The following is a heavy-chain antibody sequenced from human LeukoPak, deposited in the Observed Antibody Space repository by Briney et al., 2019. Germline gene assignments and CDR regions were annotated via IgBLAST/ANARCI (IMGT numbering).Heavy chain of an antibody. V-gene: IGHV3-23*01. Sequence: AGASLRLSCAAAGFIFSSYAMNWVRQAPGKGLEWVSAISGGGGTTYYADSVKGRFTISRDNSKNTLYLQMNSLRAEDTAVYCCARKSGLGFDYWGQGTLVTVSS. CDR1: GFIFSSYA. CDR3: ARKSGLGFDY. D-gene: IGHD6-19*01. J-gene: IGHJ4*02. CDR2: ISGGGGTT.